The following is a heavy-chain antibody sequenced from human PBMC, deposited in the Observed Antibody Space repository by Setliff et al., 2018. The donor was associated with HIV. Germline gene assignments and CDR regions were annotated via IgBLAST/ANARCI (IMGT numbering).Heavy chain of an antibody. CDR2: IGAVGSPT. V-gene: IGHV3-23*01. CDR1: GFTFTSYA. Sequence: GGSLRLSCTVSGFTFTSYAMGWVRQAAGKGLEWVSTIGAVGSPTHYAESVKGRFTISKDKSKNTLYLQMSSLRDEDTAVYYCARDTCDTPSCYAGPRFVYWGQGNLVTVSS. CDR3: ARDTCDTPSCYAGPRFVY. D-gene: IGHD2-2*01. J-gene: IGHJ4*02.